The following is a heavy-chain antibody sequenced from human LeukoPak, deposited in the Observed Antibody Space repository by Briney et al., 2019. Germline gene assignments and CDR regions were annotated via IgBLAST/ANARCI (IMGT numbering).Heavy chain of an antibody. D-gene: IGHD6-19*01. CDR2: VDYSGSP. Sequence: SETLSLTCTVSGGSISSRSYYWGWIRQPPGKGLEWIGNVDYSGSPYYNPSLKSRVTISIDTSKNQFSLKLTSVTAADTAVYYCARRAVAENYFDYWGQGTLVTDSS. V-gene: IGHV4-39*07. CDR1: GGSISSRSYY. J-gene: IGHJ4*02. CDR3: ARRAVAENYFDY.